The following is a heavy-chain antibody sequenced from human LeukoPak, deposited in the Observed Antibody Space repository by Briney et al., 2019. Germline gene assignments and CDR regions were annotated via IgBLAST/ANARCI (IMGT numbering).Heavy chain of an antibody. J-gene: IGHJ4*02. Sequence: GASGKVSCKASGYTFTDYYVHWVRQAPGQGLEWLGWINPDSGATNFAQRFQGRVTMTRDTSVNTAHMELNNLRSDDTAVYYCARDLCHGGSCFHFDSWGQGTLVTVSS. D-gene: IGHD2-15*01. CDR2: INPDSGAT. V-gene: IGHV1-2*02. CDR1: GYTFTDYY. CDR3: ARDLCHGGSCFHFDS.